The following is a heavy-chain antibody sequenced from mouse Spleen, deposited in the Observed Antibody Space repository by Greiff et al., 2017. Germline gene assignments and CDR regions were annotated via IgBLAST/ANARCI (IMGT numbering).Heavy chain of an antibody. CDR3: TRSGGYDEESWFAY. V-gene: IGHV1-15*01. Sequence: QVQLKESGAELVRPGASVTLSCKASGYTFTDYEMHWVKQTPVHGLEWIGAIDPETGGTAYNQKFKGKAILTADKSSSTAYMELRSLTSEDSAVYYCTRSGGYDEESWFAYWGQGTLVTVSA. J-gene: IGHJ3*01. CDR1: GYTFTDYE. D-gene: IGHD2-14*01. CDR2: IDPETGGT.